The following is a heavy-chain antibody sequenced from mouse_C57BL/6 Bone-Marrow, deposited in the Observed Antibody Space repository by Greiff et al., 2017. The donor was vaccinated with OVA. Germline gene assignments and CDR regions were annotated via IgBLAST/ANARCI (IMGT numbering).Heavy chain of an antibody. CDR3: YSSGYGLFDY. J-gene: IGHJ2*01. V-gene: IGHV1-82*01. D-gene: IGHD3-2*02. Sequence: VQLQESGPELVKPGASVKISCKASGYAFSSSWMNWVKQRPGKGLEWIGRIYPGDGDTNYNGKFKGKATLTADKSSSTAYMQLSSLTSEDSAVYFFYSSGYGLFDYWGQGTTLTVSS. CDR1: GYAFSSSW. CDR2: IYPGDGDT.